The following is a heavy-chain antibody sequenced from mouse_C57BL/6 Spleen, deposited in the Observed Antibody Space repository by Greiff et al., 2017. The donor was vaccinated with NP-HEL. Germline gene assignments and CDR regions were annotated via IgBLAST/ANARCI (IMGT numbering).Heavy chain of an antibody. CDR2: INPGSGGT. J-gene: IGHJ4*01. CDR3: AGIYYDYEDYYAMDY. D-gene: IGHD2-4*01. V-gene: IGHV1-54*01. Sequence: QVQLQQSGAELVRPGTSVKVSCKASGYAFTNYLIEWVKQRPGQGLEWIGVINPGSGGTNYNEKFKGKATLTADKSSSTAYMQLSSLTSEDSAVYFCAGIYYDYEDYYAMDYWGQGTSVTVSS. CDR1: GYAFTNYL.